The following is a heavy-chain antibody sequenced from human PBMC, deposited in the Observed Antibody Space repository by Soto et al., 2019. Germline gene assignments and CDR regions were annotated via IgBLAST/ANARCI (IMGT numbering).Heavy chain of an antibody. CDR3: ARSDIVGATSCLSNFDN. CDR2: INPSGGST. D-gene: IGHD1-26*01. J-gene: IGHJ4*02. V-gene: IGHV1-46*03. Sequence: ASLKITCKATGYTFTSYYMHWVRQAPGQGLEWMGIINPSGGSTSYAQKFQGRVTMTRDTSTSTVYMELSSLRSEDTAVYYCARSDIVGATSCLSNFDNWGLRTLATVAS. CDR1: GYTFTSYY.